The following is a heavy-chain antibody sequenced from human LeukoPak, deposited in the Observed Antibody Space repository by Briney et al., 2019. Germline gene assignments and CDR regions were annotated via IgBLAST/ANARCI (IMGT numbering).Heavy chain of an antibody. CDR2: INHSGST. CDR3: ARGGYCSSTSCRNWFDP. J-gene: IGHJ5*02. CDR1: GGSFSGYY. V-gene: IGHV4-34*01. Sequence: KASETLSLTCAVYGGSFSGYYRSWIRQPPGKGLEWIGEINHSGSTNYNPSLKSRVTISVDTSKNQFSLKLSSVTAADTAVYYCARGGYCSSTSCRNWFDPWGQGTLVTVSS. D-gene: IGHD2-2*01.